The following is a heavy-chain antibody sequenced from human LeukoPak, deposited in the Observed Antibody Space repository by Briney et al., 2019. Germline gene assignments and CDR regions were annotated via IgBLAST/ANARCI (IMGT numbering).Heavy chain of an antibody. CDR3: ARDHIAVALKVFPPKGRGYGMGV. Sequence: GGSLRLSCAASEFTFSSYSMNWVRQAPGKGLEWVSSISSSSSYIYYADSVKGRFTISRDNAKNSLYLQMNSLRAEDTAVYYCARDHIAVALKVFPPKGRGYGMGVWGQGTTVTVSS. CDR2: ISSSSSYI. D-gene: IGHD6-19*01. V-gene: IGHV3-21*01. CDR1: EFTFSSYS. J-gene: IGHJ6*02.